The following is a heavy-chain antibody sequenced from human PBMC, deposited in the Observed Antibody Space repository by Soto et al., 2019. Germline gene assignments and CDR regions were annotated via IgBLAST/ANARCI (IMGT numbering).Heavy chain of an antibody. Sequence: EVQLLESGGGLVQPGGSLRLSSAASGFTFSSYAMSWVRQAPGKGLEWVSAISGSGGSTYYADSVKGRFTISRDNSKNTLYLQMNSLRAEDTAVYYCAKQVAPHYYYYGMDVWGQGTTVTVSS. CDR1: GFTFSSYA. CDR3: AKQVAPHYYYYGMDV. J-gene: IGHJ6*02. V-gene: IGHV3-23*01. CDR2: ISGSGGST. D-gene: IGHD2-15*01.